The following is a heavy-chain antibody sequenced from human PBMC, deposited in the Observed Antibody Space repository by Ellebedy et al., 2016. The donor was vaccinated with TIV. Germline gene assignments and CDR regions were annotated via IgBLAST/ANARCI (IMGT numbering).Heavy chain of an antibody. CDR3: ARGYYDIPPRDKYFDF. Sequence: SETLSLXXAVYGVSFSDYYWTWIRQPPGKGLEWIGEINHGGTANYNPSLKSRVTVSVDTSKNQFSLRLTSVTAADTALYFCARGYYDIPPRDKYFDFWGQGTRVTVSS. D-gene: IGHD3-9*01. CDR1: GVSFSDYY. J-gene: IGHJ4*02. V-gene: IGHV4-34*01. CDR2: INHGGTA.